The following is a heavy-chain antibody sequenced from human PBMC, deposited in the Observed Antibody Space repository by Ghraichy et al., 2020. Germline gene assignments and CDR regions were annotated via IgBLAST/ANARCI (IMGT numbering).Heavy chain of an antibody. Sequence: SETLSLTCIVSGGSISSSAHYWGWMRQPPGKGLEWIGIIYYSGSTYYNPSLKSRVTISVDTSKNHLSLKLTSVTAVDTAVYYCARGTGREAFDIWGQGTMVTVS. V-gene: IGHV4-39*02. CDR2: IYYSGST. CDR1: GGSISSSAHY. D-gene: IGHD3/OR15-3a*01. J-gene: IGHJ3*02. CDR3: ARGTGREAFDI.